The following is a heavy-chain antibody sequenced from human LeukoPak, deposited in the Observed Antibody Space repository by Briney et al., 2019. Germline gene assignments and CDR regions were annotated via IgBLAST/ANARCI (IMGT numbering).Heavy chain of an antibody. J-gene: IGHJ4*02. CDR1: GYTFTSYG. CDR3: ARGIAARPGDY. CDR2: ISAYNGNT. V-gene: IGHV1-18*01. D-gene: IGHD6-6*01. Sequence: ASVKVSCKAFGYTFTSYGISWVRQAPGQGLEWMGWISAYNGNTNYAQKFQGRVTMTRNTSISTAYMELSSLRSEDTAVYYCARGIAARPGDYWGQGTLVTVSS.